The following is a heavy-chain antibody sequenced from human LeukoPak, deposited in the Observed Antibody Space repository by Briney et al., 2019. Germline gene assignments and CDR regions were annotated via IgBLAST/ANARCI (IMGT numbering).Heavy chain of an antibody. CDR2: INPNSGGT. J-gene: IGHJ5*02. Sequence: VASVKVSCKASGYTFTGYYMHWVRQAPGQGLEWMGWINPNSGGTNYAQKFQGWVTMTRDTSISTAYMELSRLRSDDTAVYYCARAKDEGYSGKWFDPWGQGTLVTVSS. D-gene: IGHD5-12*01. CDR1: GYTFTGYY. CDR3: ARAKDEGYSGKWFDP. V-gene: IGHV1-2*04.